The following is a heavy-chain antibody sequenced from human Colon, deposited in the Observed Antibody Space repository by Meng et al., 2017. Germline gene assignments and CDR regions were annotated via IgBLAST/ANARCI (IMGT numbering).Heavy chain of an antibody. Sequence: GESLKISCAASGFTFYSYAMTWVRQAPGKGLQWVSGITITGGSTYYAEYVKGRFTIARDTSKNTLFLEMNSLRAEDTAVYYCARVRPGNNYHYYGLDVWGQGTTVTVSS. CDR1: GFTFYSYA. CDR3: ARVRPGNNYHYYGLDV. J-gene: IGHJ6*02. CDR2: ITITGGST. V-gene: IGHV3-23*01.